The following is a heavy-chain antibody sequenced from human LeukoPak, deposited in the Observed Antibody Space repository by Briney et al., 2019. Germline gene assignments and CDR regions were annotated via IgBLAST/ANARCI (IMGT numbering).Heavy chain of an antibody. D-gene: IGHD3-16*01. Sequence: PSETLSLTCTVSGGSINSYYWTWIRQPPGKGLEWIGNIYNSGNTNYNPSLKSRVTISVDTSKNQFSLKLNSVTAADTAVYYCARESGSYLWRSWLNPWGQGTLVTVSS. V-gene: IGHV4-59*01. CDR2: IYNSGNT. CDR1: GGSINSYY. CDR3: ARESGSYLWRSWLNP. J-gene: IGHJ5*02.